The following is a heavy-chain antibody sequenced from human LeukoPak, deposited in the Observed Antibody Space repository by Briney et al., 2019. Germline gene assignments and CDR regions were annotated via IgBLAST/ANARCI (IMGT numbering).Heavy chain of an antibody. V-gene: IGHV4-34*01. CDR3: ARYPGRYSSSWNWYFDL. J-gene: IGHJ2*01. CDR2: INHSGST. Sequence: PSETLSLTCAVYGGSFSGYYWSWICQPPGKGLEWIGEINHSGSTNYNPSLKSRVTISVDTSKNQFSLKLSSVTAADTAVYYCARYPGRYSSSWNWYFDLWGRGTLVTVSS. CDR1: GGSFSGYY. D-gene: IGHD6-13*01.